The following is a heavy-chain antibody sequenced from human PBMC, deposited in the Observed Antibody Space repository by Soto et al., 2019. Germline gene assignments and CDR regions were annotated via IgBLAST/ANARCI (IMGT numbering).Heavy chain of an antibody. CDR2: MNPKSGNT. V-gene: IGHV1-8*01. J-gene: IGHJ2*01. Sequence: QVKLEQSGAEVKKPGASVKVSCKASGYTFSNYDIQWVRQATGQGLEWMGWMNPKSGNTGYAQEFKGRVTMTRDTSITTAYMEVNSLKSEDTAVYYCARATRTWYYDLWGRGTLVTVAS. CDR3: ARATRTWYYDL. CDR1: GYTFSNYD.